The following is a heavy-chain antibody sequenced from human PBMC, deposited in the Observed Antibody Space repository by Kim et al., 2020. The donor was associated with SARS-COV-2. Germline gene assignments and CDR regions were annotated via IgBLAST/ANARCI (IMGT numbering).Heavy chain of an antibody. CDR2: IWNNGGNK. J-gene: IGHJ6*02. CDR3: ARALYSGGWYDMDV. Sequence: GGSLRLSCAASGFTFSYYGMHWVRQAPDKGLEWVAVIWNNGGNKYYADSVKGRFTISRDNSKNTLHLQMNSLRAEDTALYYCARALYSGGWYDMDVWGQG. V-gene: IGHV3-33*01. D-gene: IGHD6-19*01. CDR1: GFTFSYYG.